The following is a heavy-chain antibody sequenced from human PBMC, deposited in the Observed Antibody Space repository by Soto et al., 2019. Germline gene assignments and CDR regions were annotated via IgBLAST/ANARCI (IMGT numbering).Heavy chain of an antibody. J-gene: IGHJ4*02. CDR2: ISSSSSTI. CDR1: GFTFSSYS. V-gene: IGHV3-48*01. D-gene: IGHD3-22*01. CDR3: AKDRASYYDSSGLDY. Sequence: PGGSLRLSCAASGFTFSSYSMNWVRQALGKGLEWVSYISSSSSTIYYADSVKGRFTISRDNAKNSLYLQMNSLRAEDTAVYYCAKDRASYYDSSGLDYWGQGTLVTVSS.